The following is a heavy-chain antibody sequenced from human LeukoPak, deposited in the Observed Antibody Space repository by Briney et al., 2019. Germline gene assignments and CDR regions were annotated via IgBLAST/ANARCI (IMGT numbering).Heavy chain of an antibody. CDR3: ARDTIWKAKLGFDY. CDR2: INPNSGGT. Sequence: GASVKVSCKASGYTFTSYGISWVRQAPGQGLEWMGWINPNSGGTNYAQKFQGRVTMTRDTSISTAYMELSRLRSDDTAVYYCARDTIWKAKLGFDYWGQGTLVTVSS. J-gene: IGHJ4*02. CDR1: GYTFTSYG. D-gene: IGHD6-6*01. V-gene: IGHV1-2*02.